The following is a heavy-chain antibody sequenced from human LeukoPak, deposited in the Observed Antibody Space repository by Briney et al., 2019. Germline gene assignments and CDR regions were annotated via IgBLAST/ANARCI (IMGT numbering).Heavy chain of an antibody. D-gene: IGHD3-3*01. CDR2: IYYSGST. V-gene: IGHV4-59*01. Sequence: SETLSLTCAVYGGSFSGYYWSWIRQPPGKGLEWIGYIYYSGSTNYNPSLKSRVTISVDTSKNQFSLKLSSVTAADTAVYYCARGGDFWSGEYFDYWGQGTLVTVSS. CDR3: ARGGDFWSGEYFDY. J-gene: IGHJ4*02. CDR1: GGSFSGYY.